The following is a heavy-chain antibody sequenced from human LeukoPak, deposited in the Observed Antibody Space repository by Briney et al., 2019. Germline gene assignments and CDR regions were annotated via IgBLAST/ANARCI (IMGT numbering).Heavy chain of an antibody. CDR2: ISSSSSYI. Sequence: GGSLRLSCAASGFTFSSYSMNWVRQAPGKGLEWVSSISSSSSYIYYADSVKGRFTISRDNAKNSLYLQMNSLRAEDTAVYYCARGDTAMVLYYFDYWGQGTLVTVSS. J-gene: IGHJ4*02. V-gene: IGHV3-21*01. D-gene: IGHD5-18*01. CDR3: ARGDTAMVLYYFDY. CDR1: GFTFSSYS.